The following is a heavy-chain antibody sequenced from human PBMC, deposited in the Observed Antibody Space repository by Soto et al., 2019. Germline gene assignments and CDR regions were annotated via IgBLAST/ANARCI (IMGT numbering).Heavy chain of an antibody. Sequence: EVQLLVSGGGSAQPGGSLRLSCEVSGFTLTNYAMSWVRQTPGKGLEWVSQISASGDRTYYADYVKGRFTISKDFSKNTLFLQMNSLRGEDSAVYYCEGSWTWGQGTMVTVSS. J-gene: IGHJ3*01. CDR1: GFTLTNYA. CDR2: ISASGDRT. CDR3: EGSWT. D-gene: IGHD5-12*01. V-gene: IGHV3-23*01.